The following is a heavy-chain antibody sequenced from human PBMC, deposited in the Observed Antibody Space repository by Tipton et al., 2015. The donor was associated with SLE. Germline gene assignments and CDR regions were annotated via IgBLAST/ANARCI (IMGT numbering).Heavy chain of an antibody. J-gene: IGHJ6*03. CDR2: INHSGST. D-gene: IGHD3-22*01. V-gene: IGHV4-34*01. Sequence: TLSLTCAVYGGSFSDYSWSWIRQPPGKGLEWIGEINHSGSTNYNPSLKSRVTISVDTSKNQFSLKLSSVTAADTAVYYCARGLNYYDSSGYYPFYYMDVWGKGTTVTVSS. CDR3: ARGLNYYDSSGYYPFYYMDV. CDR1: GGSFSDYS.